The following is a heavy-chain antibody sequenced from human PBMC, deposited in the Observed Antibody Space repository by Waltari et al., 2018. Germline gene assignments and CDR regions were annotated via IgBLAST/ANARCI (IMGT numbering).Heavy chain of an antibody. J-gene: IGHJ3*02. CDR2: IYSTGST. Sequence: QLQLQESGPGLVKPSETLSLTCTVPGVPFKDGNTYWGWIRQPPGEGLEWVGSIYSTGSTYYKTSLKSRVTVSIDTPNNQFSLKLTSVTAADTAVYFCARGGSSYYDAYGTWGQGSMVIVSS. CDR3: ARGGSSYYDAYGT. CDR1: GVPFKDGNTY. D-gene: IGHD1-26*01. V-gene: IGHV4-39*07.